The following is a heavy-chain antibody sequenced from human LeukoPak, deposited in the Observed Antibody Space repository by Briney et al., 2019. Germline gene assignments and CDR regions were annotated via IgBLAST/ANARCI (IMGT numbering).Heavy chain of an antibody. CDR1: GFTFDDHA. J-gene: IGHJ4*02. Sequence: PGGSLRLSCAASGFTFDDHAMHWVRQAPGKGLEWVSGISRNSGGIAYADSVKGRFTISRDNAMNSLYLQMNSLRAEDTAIYYCARSLPYGTTWYGRSDFWGQGTLVTVSS. V-gene: IGHV3-9*01. D-gene: IGHD6-13*01. CDR3: ARSLPYGTTWYGRSDF. CDR2: ISRNSGGI.